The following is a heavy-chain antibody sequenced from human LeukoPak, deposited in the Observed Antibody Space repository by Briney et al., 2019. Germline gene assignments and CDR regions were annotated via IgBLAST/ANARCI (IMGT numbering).Heavy chain of an antibody. CDR2: ISSSSSYI. Sequence: LRLSCAASGFTFSSYGMNWVRQAPGKGLEWVSSISSSSSYIYYADSVKGRFTISRDNAKNSLYLQMNSLRAEDTAVYYCARGRDSSALDAFDIWGQGTMVTVSS. CDR1: GFTFSSYG. CDR3: ARGRDSSALDAFDI. J-gene: IGHJ3*02. D-gene: IGHD3-22*01. V-gene: IGHV3-21*01.